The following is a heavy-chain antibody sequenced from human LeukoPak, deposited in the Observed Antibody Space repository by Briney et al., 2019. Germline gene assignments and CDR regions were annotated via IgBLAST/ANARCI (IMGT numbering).Heavy chain of an antibody. J-gene: IGHJ4*02. CDR1: GFTFSSYA. CDR2: TSYEGSNK. Sequence: GGSLRLSCAASGFTFSSYAMRWVRQAPGKGLEWVAVTSYEGSNKYYADSVKGRFTISRDNSKNTLYLQMNSLRAEDTAVYYCAREEEIAVAGKWGGGLIDYWGQGTLVTVSS. CDR3: AREEEIAVAGKWGGGLIDY. D-gene: IGHD6-13*01. V-gene: IGHV3-30-3*01.